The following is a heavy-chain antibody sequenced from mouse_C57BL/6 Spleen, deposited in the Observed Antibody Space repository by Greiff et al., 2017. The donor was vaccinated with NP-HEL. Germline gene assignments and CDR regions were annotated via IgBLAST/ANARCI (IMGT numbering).Heavy chain of an antibody. CDR1: GFNIKDYY. V-gene: IGHV14-2*01. J-gene: IGHJ4*01. Sequence: VQLQQSGAELVKPGATVKLSCTASGFNIKDYYMHWVKQRTEQGLEWIGRIDPEDGETKYAPKFQCKATIAADTSSHTAYLQLSSLTSEDTSVYYCAREDEWGQGPSVTVSS. CDR3: AREDE. CDR2: IDPEDGET.